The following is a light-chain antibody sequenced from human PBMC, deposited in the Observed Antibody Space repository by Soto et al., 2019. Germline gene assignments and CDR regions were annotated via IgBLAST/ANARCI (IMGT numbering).Light chain of an antibody. J-gene: IGLJ1*01. V-gene: IGLV2-14*01. CDR3: ISYTGSSTSYV. CDR2: GVS. Sequence: QSVLTQPASVSGSPGQSITISCSVTRSDIGSYNYVAWYQQFPGKTPKILIYGVSNRPSGVSSRFSGSKSGNTASLTISGPQAEDEADYYCISYTGSSTSYVFGSGTKVTVL. CDR1: RSDIGSYNY.